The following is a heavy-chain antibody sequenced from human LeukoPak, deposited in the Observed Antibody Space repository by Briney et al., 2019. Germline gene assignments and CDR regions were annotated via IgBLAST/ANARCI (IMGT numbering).Heavy chain of an antibody. CDR3: ARRATLEYQLQTGYFDL. J-gene: IGHJ2*01. V-gene: IGHV4-34*01. Sequence: PSETLSLTCAVYGGSFSGYYWSWIRQPPGKGLEWIGEINHSGSTNYNPSLKSRVTISVDTSKNQFSLKLSSVTAADTAVYYCARRATLEYQLQTGYFDLWGRGTLVTVSS. CDR2: INHSGST. CDR1: GGSFSGYY. D-gene: IGHD2-2*01.